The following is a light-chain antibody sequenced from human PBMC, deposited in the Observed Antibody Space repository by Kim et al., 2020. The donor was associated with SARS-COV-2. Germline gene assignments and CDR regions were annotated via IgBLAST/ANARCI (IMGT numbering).Light chain of an antibody. CDR2: GAS. V-gene: IGKV1-39*01. CDR3: QQSYGTPPT. J-gene: IGKJ1*01. CDR1: QSISNF. Sequence: DIQMTQSPSSLSASVGDRVTITCRASQSISNFFNWYQQKPGEAPTLLIYGASRLQSGVPSRFSGSGSGTDFTLTISSLQPEDSATYYCQQSYGTPPTLGQGTKVDIK.